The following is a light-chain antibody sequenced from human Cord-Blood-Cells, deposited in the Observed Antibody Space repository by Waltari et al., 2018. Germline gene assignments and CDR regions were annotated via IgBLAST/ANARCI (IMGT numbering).Light chain of an antibody. V-gene: IGKV4-1*01. Sequence: DIVMTQYPDSLAVSLAERATINCKSSRSVLYSSNNKNYLAWYQQKPGQPPKLLIYWASTRESGVPDRFSGSGSGTDFTLTISSLQAEDVAVYYCQQYYSTPPAFGQGTKVEIK. J-gene: IGKJ1*01. CDR1: RSVLYSSNNKNY. CDR3: QQYYSTPPA. CDR2: WAS.